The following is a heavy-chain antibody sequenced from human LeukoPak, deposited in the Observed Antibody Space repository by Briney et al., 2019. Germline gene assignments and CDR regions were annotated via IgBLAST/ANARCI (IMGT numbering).Heavy chain of an antibody. V-gene: IGHV4-59*01. D-gene: IGHD6-19*01. Sequence: PSETLSLTCAVYGGSFSGYYWNWLRQPPGKGLEWIGYIYYSGSTNYNPSLKSRVIISVDTSKNQFSLKLSSVTAADTAVYYCARDRGAGAVAGNFDYWGQGTLVTVSS. CDR3: ARDRGAGAVAGNFDY. CDR2: IYYSGST. CDR1: GGSFSGYY. J-gene: IGHJ4*02.